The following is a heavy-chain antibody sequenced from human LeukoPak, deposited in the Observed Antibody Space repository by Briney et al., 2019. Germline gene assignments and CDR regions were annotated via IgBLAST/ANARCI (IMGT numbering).Heavy chain of an antibody. Sequence: GGSLRLSCAASGFTFNNYGLHWVRQAPGRGLEWVAVVSYDGSKKYYADSVKGRFTISRDNSKNTLYLQMNSLRAEDTAVYYCAKSVEGGVWEGTYFDYWGQGTLVTVSS. CDR3: AKSVEGGVWEGTYFDY. CDR2: VSYDGSKK. CDR1: GFTFNNYG. V-gene: IGHV3-33*05. D-gene: IGHD3-16*01. J-gene: IGHJ4*02.